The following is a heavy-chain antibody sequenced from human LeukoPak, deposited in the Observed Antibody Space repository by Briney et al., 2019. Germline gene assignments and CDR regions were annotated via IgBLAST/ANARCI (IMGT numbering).Heavy chain of an antibody. Sequence: PGGSLRLSCAASGFTFISYGMNWLRQAPGKGLDWVSSITSSSSYIYYPDSVKGRFIICRDNAKNSVYLQMNRLRAEDTAVSYCARDCESGYRHGSCWGQGPLVTVSS. CDR3: ARDCESGYRHGSC. CDR1: GFTFISYG. J-gene: IGHJ4*02. D-gene: IGHD5-18*01. V-gene: IGHV3-21*01. CDR2: ITSSSSYI.